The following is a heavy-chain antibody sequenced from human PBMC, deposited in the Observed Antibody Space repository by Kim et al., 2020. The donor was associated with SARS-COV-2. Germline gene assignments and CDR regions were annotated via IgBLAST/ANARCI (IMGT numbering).Heavy chain of an antibody. CDR2: SNK. V-gene: IGHV3-30*01. CDR3: ARDSYGMDV. Sequence: SNKSYVASVKGRFTISSDNSKNTLYLQMNSLRAEDTAVYYCARDSYGMDVWGQGTTVTVSS. J-gene: IGHJ6*02.